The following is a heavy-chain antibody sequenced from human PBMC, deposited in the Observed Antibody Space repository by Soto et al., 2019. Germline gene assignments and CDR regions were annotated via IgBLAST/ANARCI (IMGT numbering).Heavy chain of an antibody. CDR3: ARVGYYYGSGSYYTEFSPGWLDP. Sequence: SETLSLTCTVSGGSISSYYWSWIRQPPGKGLEWIGYIYYSGSTNYNPSLKSRVTISVDTSKNQFSLKLSSVTAADTAVYYCARVGYYYGSGSYYTEFSPGWLDPWGQGTLVTVSS. J-gene: IGHJ5*02. CDR2: IYYSGST. D-gene: IGHD3-10*01. CDR1: GGSISSYY. V-gene: IGHV4-59*01.